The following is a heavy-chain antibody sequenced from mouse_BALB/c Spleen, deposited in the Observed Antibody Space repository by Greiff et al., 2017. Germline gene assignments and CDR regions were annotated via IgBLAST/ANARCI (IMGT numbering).Heavy chain of an antibody. CDR2: ISYSGST. J-gene: IGHJ4*01. Sequence: EVKLMESGPSLVKPSQTLSLTCSVTGDSITSGYWNWIRKFPGNKLEYMGYISYSGSTYYNPSLKSRISITRDTSKNQYYLQLNSVTTEDTATYYCARIISPLGRDYAMDYWGQGTSVTVSS. D-gene: IGHD4-1*01. CDR1: GDSITSGY. V-gene: IGHV3-8*02. CDR3: ARIISPLGRDYAMDY.